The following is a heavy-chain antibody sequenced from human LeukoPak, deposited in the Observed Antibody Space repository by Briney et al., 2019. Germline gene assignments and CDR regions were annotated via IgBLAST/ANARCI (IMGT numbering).Heavy chain of an antibody. CDR1: GGTFSSYA. CDR3: ATDQHDVWSGIYYFDY. J-gene: IGHJ4*02. Sequence: EASAKVSCKASGGTFSSYAISWVRQAPGQGLEWMGGIIPIFGTANYAQKFQGRVTMTEDTSTDTAYMELSSLRSEDTAVYYCATDQHDVWSGIYYFDYWGQGTLVTVSS. V-gene: IGHV1-69*06. CDR2: IIPIFGTA. D-gene: IGHD3-3*01.